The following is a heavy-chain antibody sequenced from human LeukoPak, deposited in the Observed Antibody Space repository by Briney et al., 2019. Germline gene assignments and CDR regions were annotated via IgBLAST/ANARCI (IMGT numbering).Heavy chain of an antibody. CDR1: GFTVSSNY. J-gene: IGHJ3*02. V-gene: IGHV3-53*01. CDR2: ICSGGST. Sequence: PGGSLRLSCSASGFTVSSNYMSWVRQAPGKGLEWVSVICSGGSTYYADSVKGRFTISRDNSKNTLYLQMNSLRAEDTAVYYCARDLDYYDSSGYYYVDHDAFDIWGQGTMVTVSS. D-gene: IGHD3-22*01. CDR3: ARDLDYYDSSGYYYVDHDAFDI.